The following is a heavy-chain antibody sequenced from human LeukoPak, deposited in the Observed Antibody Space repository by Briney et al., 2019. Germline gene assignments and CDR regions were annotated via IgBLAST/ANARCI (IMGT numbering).Heavy chain of an antibody. CDR3: ARGGDSSYYGDY. D-gene: IGHD3-22*01. CDR1: GFTVSSNY. J-gene: IGHJ4*02. CDR2: IFSGGST. Sequence: GRSLRPSCAASGFTVSSNYMNWVRQAPGKGLEWDSLIFSGGSTHYADSVKGRFTISRDNSKNTLYLQMNSLRAEDTAVYYCARGGDSSYYGDYWGQGTLVTVSS. V-gene: IGHV3-66*01.